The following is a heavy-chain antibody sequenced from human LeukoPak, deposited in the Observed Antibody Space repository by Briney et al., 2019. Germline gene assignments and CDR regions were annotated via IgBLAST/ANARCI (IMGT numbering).Heavy chain of an antibody. CDR1: GFTFSSYA. CDR3: AVLWGLVVLPSLDV. D-gene: IGHD3-16*01. CDR2: ISGSGVNI. V-gene: IGHV3-23*01. Sequence: GGSLRLSCAASGFTFSSYAMSWVRQAPGKGLEWVSRISGSGVNIYYGDSVRARFPISRDNAQNTLHLQMNSLRDEDTALYYCAVLWGLVVLPSLDVWGKGTTVTVFS. J-gene: IGHJ6*04.